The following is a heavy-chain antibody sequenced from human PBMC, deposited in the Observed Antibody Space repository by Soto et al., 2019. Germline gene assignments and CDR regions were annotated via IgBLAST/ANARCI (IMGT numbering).Heavy chain of an antibody. Sequence: EVQLLESGGGLVQPGGSLRLSCAASGFTFSSYAMSWVRQAPGKGLEWVSAISGSGGSTYYADSVKGRFTISRDNSKNTLYLQMNSLRAEDTAVYYCTKDHAYSSSWLSSHNWFDPWGQGTLVTVSS. D-gene: IGHD6-13*01. CDR2: ISGSGGST. CDR3: TKDHAYSSSWLSSHNWFDP. J-gene: IGHJ5*02. V-gene: IGHV3-23*01. CDR1: GFTFSSYA.